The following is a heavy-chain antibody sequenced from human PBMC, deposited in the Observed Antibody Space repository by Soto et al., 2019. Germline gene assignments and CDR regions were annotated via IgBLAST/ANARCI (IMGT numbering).Heavy chain of an antibody. CDR1: GLTFDDYG. CDR3: ARGGSMAAAGTGIDY. V-gene: IGHV3-20*04. Sequence: EVQLVESGGGVVRPGGSLRLSCAASGLTFDDYGMSWVRQAPGKGLEWVSVINWNGGSTGYADSVKGRFTISRDNAKNSLYPQMNSLRAEDTALYYRARGGSMAAAGTGIDYWGQGTLVTVSS. J-gene: IGHJ4*02. D-gene: IGHD6-13*01. CDR2: INWNGGST.